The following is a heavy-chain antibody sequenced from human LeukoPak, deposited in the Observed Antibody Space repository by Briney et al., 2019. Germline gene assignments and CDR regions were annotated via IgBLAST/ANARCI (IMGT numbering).Heavy chain of an antibody. CDR3: ARFDYADYLAFDY. CDR2: IKTKSDGGTA. V-gene: IGHV3-15*01. Sequence: PGGSLRLSCAASGITFSDAWMSWVRQAPGKGLEWLGRIKTKSDGGTADYVAPVKDRFIISRDDSKNTLYLQMNSLRAEDTAVYYCARFDYADYLAFDYWGQGTLVTVSS. CDR1: GITFSDAW. J-gene: IGHJ4*02. D-gene: IGHD4-17*01.